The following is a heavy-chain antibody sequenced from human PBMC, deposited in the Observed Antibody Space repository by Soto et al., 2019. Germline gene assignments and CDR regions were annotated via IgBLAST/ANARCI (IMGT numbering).Heavy chain of an antibody. D-gene: IGHD3-22*01. Sequence: QVQLVESGGGVVQPGRSLRLSCAASGFTFSGYAMHWVRQAPGKGLEWVAVISYDGSNKYYADSVKGRFTISRDNSKNTLYLQMNSLRAEDTAVYYCARDWYYYDSSGYFDYWGQGTLVTVSS. CDR1: GFTFSGYA. CDR3: ARDWYYYDSSGYFDY. J-gene: IGHJ4*02. V-gene: IGHV3-30-3*01. CDR2: ISYDGSNK.